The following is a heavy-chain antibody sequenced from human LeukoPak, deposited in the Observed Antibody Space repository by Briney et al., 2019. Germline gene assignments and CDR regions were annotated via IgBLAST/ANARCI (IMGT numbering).Heavy chain of an antibody. J-gene: IGHJ4*02. CDR2: INPNSGGT. D-gene: IGHD1-1*01. V-gene: IGHV1-2*02. CDR3: ARRGVGTHFDY. CDR1: GYTFTGYY. Sequence: GASVKVSCKASGYTFTGYYMHWVRQAPGQGLEWMGWINPNSGGTNYAQKFQGRVTMTRNTSISTAYMELSSLRSEDTAAYYCARRGVGTHFDYWGQGSLVTVSS.